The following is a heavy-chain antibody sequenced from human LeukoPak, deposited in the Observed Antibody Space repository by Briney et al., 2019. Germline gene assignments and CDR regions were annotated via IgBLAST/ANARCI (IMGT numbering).Heavy chain of an antibody. CDR2: INPKTGGT. J-gene: IGHJ5*02. V-gene: IGHV1-2*02. CDR3: ARGTPWFDP. CDR1: GYPFTDYY. Sequence: ASVKVSCKASGYPFTDYYIYWLRQAPGQGPEWMGWINPKTGGTHFAQGFQARVTMTSDTSVSTAYLELSSLKSDDTAVYYCARGTPWFDPWGQGTLVTVSS.